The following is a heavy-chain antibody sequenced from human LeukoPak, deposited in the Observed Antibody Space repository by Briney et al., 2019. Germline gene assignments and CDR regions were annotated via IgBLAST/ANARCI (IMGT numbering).Heavy chain of an antibody. Sequence: PGRSLRLSCAASGFTFSSYAMSWVRQAPGKGLEWVSAISGSGGSTYYADSVKGRFTISRDNSKNTLYLQMNSLRAEDTAVYYCATDRNYYDSSGYAFSWGQGTLVTVSS. CDR3: ATDRNYYDSSGYAFS. CDR2: ISGSGGST. D-gene: IGHD3-22*01. J-gene: IGHJ5*02. CDR1: GFTFSSYA. V-gene: IGHV3-23*01.